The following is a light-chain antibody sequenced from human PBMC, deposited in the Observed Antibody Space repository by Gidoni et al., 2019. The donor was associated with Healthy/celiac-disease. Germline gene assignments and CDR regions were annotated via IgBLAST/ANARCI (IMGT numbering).Light chain of an antibody. CDR2: EVS. Sequence: LTQPASVSGSPGQSITISCTGTSSDVGGYNYVSWYQQHPGKAPKLMIYEVSNRPSGVSNRFAGSKSGNTASLTISGLQAEDEADYYCSSYTSSSTWVFGGGTKLTVL. V-gene: IGLV2-14*01. CDR1: SSDVGGYNY. J-gene: IGLJ3*02. CDR3: SSYTSSSTWV.